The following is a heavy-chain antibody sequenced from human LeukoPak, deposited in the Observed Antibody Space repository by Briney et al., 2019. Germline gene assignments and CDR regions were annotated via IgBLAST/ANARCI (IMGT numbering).Heavy chain of an antibody. D-gene: IGHD2-2*01. CDR2: IYYSGST. Sequence: SETLSLTCSVSGGSISTSSYYWGWIRQPPGKGLEWIGSIYYSGSTYYNPSLKSRVTISVDTSKNQFSLKLSSVTAADTAVYYCAIPYCSSTGCPGFDSWGQGTLVTVSS. J-gene: IGHJ4*02. V-gene: IGHV4-39*01. CDR3: AIPYCSSTGCPGFDS. CDR1: GGSISTSSYY.